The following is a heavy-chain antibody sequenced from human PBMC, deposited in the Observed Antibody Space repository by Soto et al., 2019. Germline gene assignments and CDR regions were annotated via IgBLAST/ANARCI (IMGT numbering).Heavy chain of an antibody. CDR3: ARGPWSGTSQLRRVYGMDV. Sequence: QVQLQQWGAGLLKPSETLSLTCAVYGGSFSGYYWSWSRQPPGKGLEWIGEINHSGSTNYNPSLKSRVTISVDTAKSQFSLKLSSVTAADTAVYYCARGPWSGTSQLRRVYGMDVWGQGTTVTVSS. CDR1: GGSFSGYY. CDR2: INHSGST. J-gene: IGHJ6*02. V-gene: IGHV4-34*01. D-gene: IGHD2-2*01.